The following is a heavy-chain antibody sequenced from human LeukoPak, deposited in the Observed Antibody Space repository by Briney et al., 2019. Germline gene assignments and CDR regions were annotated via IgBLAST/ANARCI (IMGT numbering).Heavy chain of an antibody. CDR2: FDPEDGET. Sequence: GASVKVSCKVSGYTLTELSMHWVRQAPGKGLEWMGGFDPEDGETIYAQKFQGRVTMTEDTSTDTAYMELSSLRSEDTAVYYCVSDRSDGGYAESNGYPTFDLWGRGTLVTVSS. D-gene: IGHD5-24*01. CDR3: VSDRSDGGYAESNGYPTFDL. J-gene: IGHJ2*01. CDR1: GYTLTELS. V-gene: IGHV1-24*01.